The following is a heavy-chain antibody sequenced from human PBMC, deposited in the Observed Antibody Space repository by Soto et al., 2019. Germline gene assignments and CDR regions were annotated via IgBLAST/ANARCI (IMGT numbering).Heavy chain of an antibody. D-gene: IGHD6-13*01. CDR1: GFTFSNAW. Sequence: EVQLVESGGGLVKPGGSLRLSCAASGFTFSNAWMSWVRQAPGKGLEWVGRIKSKTDGGTTDYAAPVKGRFTISRDDSKNTLYLQMNSLRAEDTAVYYCAKGAGYSSSWYLFPFDYWGQGTLVTVSS. J-gene: IGHJ4*02. CDR2: IKSKTDGGTT. V-gene: IGHV3-15*01. CDR3: AKGAGYSSSWYLFPFDY.